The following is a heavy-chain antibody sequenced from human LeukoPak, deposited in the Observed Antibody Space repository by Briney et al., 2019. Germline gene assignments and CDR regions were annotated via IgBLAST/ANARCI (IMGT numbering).Heavy chain of an antibody. CDR2: ISAYNGNT. Sequence: GASVKVSCKASGYTFNSHGISWVRQAPGQGLEWMGWISAYNGNTNYEQKLQGRVTMTTDTPTSTVYMELRSLRAEDTAVYYCARDFGVAAAGPKTNPSLILDYWGQGTLVTVSS. CDR1: GYTFNSHG. D-gene: IGHD6-13*01. CDR3: ARDFGVAAAGPKTNPSLILDY. V-gene: IGHV1-18*04. J-gene: IGHJ4*02.